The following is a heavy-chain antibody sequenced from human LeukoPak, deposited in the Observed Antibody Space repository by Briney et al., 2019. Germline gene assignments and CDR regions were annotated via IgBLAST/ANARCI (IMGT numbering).Heavy chain of an antibody. CDR1: GFTFGSYG. J-gene: IGHJ4*02. Sequence: GRSLRLSCAASGFTFGSYGMHWVRQAPGKGLEWVALIWYDGNNKECADSVKGRFTISRDNSKNTLFLQMSSLRAEDTAVYYCARGGSYFDISGYYFYWGQGTLVTVSS. V-gene: IGHV3-33*01. CDR3: ARGGSYFDISGYYFY. D-gene: IGHD3-22*01. CDR2: IWYDGNNK.